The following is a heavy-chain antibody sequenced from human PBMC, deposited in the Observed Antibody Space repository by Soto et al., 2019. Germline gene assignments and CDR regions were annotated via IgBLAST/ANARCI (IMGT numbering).Heavy chain of an antibody. J-gene: IGHJ4*02. V-gene: IGHV1-69*01. D-gene: IGHD3-22*01. Sequence: QGQLVQSGAEVKKPGSSVKVSCKDSGGLFSSYAISWVRQAPGQGLEWMGGIIPVFGTTYYAEKFQGRVTITADESTNTAYMELSTLRSEDTAMYYCARASGIGVGTTSYWGQGTLVTVSS. CDR3: ARASGIGVGTTSY. CDR2: IIPVFGTT. CDR1: GGLFSSYA.